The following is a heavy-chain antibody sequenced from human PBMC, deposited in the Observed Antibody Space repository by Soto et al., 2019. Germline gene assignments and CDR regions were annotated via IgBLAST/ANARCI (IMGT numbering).Heavy chain of an antibody. CDR3: ATWHERVHAYDV. CDR2: LYDVDGS. Sequence: DVQLVESGGGLIQPGESLRLSCAAFGLTISGKKYVAWVRQAPGKGLEWVSALYDVDGSFYADSVKGRFTTSSDSSKTTVYLQMNDLRPDDTAVYYCATWHERVHAYDVWGQGTTVTVSS. J-gene: IGHJ3*01. V-gene: IGHV3-53*01. D-gene: IGHD1-1*01. CDR1: GLTISGKKY.